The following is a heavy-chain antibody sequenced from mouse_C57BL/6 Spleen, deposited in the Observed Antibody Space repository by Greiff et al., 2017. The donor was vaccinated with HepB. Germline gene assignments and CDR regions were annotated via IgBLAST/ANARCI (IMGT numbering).Heavy chain of an antibody. V-gene: IGHV5-17*01. D-gene: IGHD1-1*01. CDR3: ARDITTVVAPYYFDY. CDR2: ISSGSSTI. CDR1: GFTFSDYG. Sequence: EVHLVESGGGLVKPGGSLKLSCAASGFTFSDYGMHWVRQAPEKGLEWVAYISSGSSTIYYADTVKGRFTISRDNAKNTLFLQMTSLRSEDTAMYYCARDITTVVAPYYFDYWGQGTTLTVSS. J-gene: IGHJ2*01.